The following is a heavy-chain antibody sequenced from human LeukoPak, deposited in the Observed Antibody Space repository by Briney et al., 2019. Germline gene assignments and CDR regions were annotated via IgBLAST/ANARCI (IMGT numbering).Heavy chain of an antibody. CDR1: GYTFTSYY. CDR3: ATARDDYIWGSYRYVSWFDP. V-gene: IGHV1-46*01. J-gene: IGHJ5*02. Sequence: ASVKVSCKASGYTFTSYYMHWVRPTPGQGLEWMGLINPSGGSTSYAQKVQGRVTMTRDTSTSTVYMELSSLRSEDTAVYYCATARDDYIWGSYRYVSWFDPWGQGTLVTVSS. CDR2: INPSGGST. D-gene: IGHD3-16*02.